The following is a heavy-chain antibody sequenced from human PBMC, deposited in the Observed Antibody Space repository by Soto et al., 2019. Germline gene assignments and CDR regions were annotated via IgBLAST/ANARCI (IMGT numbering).Heavy chain of an antibody. V-gene: IGHV3-21*01. J-gene: IGHJ4*02. D-gene: IGHD4-17*01. CDR2: ISSSSSYI. CDR1: GFTFSSYS. CDR3: ASYSFEDYGDYSGKGAMDY. Sequence: EVHLVESGGGLVKPGGSLRLSCAASGFTFSSYSMNWVRQAPGKGLEWVSSISSSSSYIYYADSVKGRFTISRENAKNSLYMQINSLRAEDTAVYYCASYSFEDYGDYSGKGAMDYWGQGTLVTVSS.